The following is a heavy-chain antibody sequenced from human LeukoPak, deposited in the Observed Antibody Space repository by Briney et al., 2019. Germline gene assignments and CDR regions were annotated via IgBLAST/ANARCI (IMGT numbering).Heavy chain of an antibody. Sequence: GGSQRLSCAASGFTFSSYGMSWVRQAPGKGLEWVGRIKTKTDDGATDYSAPVKGRFTISRDDSKTTLYLQMNGLKTEDTAIYYCTTYVGATAYWGQGTLVTVSS. J-gene: IGHJ4*02. CDR1: GFTFSSYG. D-gene: IGHD1-26*01. V-gene: IGHV3-15*01. CDR2: IKTKTDDGAT. CDR3: TTYVGATAY.